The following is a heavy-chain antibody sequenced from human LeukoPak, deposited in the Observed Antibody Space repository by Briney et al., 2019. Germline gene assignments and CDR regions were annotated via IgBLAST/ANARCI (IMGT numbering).Heavy chain of an antibody. CDR3: TRDPRIVGATGASDI. V-gene: IGHV3-7*01. D-gene: IGHD1-26*01. CDR1: GFTVNSNY. J-gene: IGHJ3*02. Sequence: GGSLRLSCAASGFTVNSNYMSWVRQAPGKGPEWVANIKQDGSEKNYVDSVKGRFSISRDNAKNSLYLQMISLRAEDTAVYYCTRDPRIVGATGASDIWGQGTMVTVSS. CDR2: IKQDGSEK.